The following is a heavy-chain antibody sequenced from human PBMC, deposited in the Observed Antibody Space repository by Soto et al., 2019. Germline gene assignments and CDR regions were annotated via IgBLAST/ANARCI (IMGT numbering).Heavy chain of an antibody. J-gene: IGHJ3*02. Sequence: ASVKVSCKASGYTFTSYGISWVRQAPGQGLEWMGWISAYNGNTNYAQKLQGRVTMTTDTSTSTAYMELRSLRSDDTAMYYCARVLCSGGSCYLPSDAFDIWGQGTMVTVSS. CDR2: ISAYNGNT. CDR1: GYTFTSYG. CDR3: ARVLCSGGSCYLPSDAFDI. D-gene: IGHD2-15*01. V-gene: IGHV1-18*01.